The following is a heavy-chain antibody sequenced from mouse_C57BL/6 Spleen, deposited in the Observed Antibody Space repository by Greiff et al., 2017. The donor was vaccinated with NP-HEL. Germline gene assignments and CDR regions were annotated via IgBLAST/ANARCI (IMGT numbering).Heavy chain of an antibody. CDR1: GYTFTSYG. CDR3: ARQLRGRGFDY. D-gene: IGHD3-2*02. V-gene: IGHV1-81*01. CDR2: IYPRSGNT. J-gene: IGHJ2*01. Sequence: VKLQESGAELARPGASVKLSCKASGYTFTSYGISWVKQRTGQGLEWIGEIYPRSGNTYYNEKFKGKATLTADKSSSTAYMELRSLTSEDSAVYFCARQLRGRGFDYWGQGTTLTVSS.